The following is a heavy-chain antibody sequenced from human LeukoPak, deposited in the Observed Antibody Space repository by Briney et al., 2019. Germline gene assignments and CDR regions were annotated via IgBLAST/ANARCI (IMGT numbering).Heavy chain of an antibody. CDR3: ARHSGAGTGFVY. CDR2: IYYSGSS. CDR1: GGSTSSYY. D-gene: IGHD6-19*01. V-gene: IGHV4-59*08. J-gene: IGHJ4*02. Sequence: SETLSLTCTVSGGSTSSYYWSWIRQPPGKGLEWIGYIYYSGSSNYNPSLKSRLTISIDTSKNQFSLKLSSVTAADTAVYYCARHSGAGTGFVYWGQGTLVTVSS.